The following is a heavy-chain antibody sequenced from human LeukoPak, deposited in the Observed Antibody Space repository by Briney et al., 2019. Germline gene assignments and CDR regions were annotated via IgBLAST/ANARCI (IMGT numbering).Heavy chain of an antibody. CDR2: IDWDDDK. D-gene: IGHD1-26*01. V-gene: IGHV2-70*11. J-gene: IGHJ4*02. Sequence: SGPALVKPTQTLTLTCTFSGFSLSTSGMCVSWIPQPPGKALEWLARIDWDDDKYYSTSLKTRLTISKDTSKNQVVLTMTNMDPVDTATYYCARTRGGGSYFHFDNWGQGTLVTVSS. CDR1: GFSLSTSGMC. CDR3: ARTRGGGSYFHFDN.